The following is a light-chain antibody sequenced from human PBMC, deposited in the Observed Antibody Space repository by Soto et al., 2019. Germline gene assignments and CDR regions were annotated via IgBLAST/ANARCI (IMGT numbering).Light chain of an antibody. J-gene: IGLJ1*01. V-gene: IGLV2-14*01. CDR3: SSYRSSSTLGV. CDR1: SSDVGGYNY. Sequence: QSALTQPASVSGSPGQSITISCTGTSSDVGGYNYVSWYQQHPGRAPKLMIYEVSHRPSGVSNRFSGSKSGNTASLTISGLQTEDEADYYCSSYRSSSTLGVFGTGTKVTV. CDR2: EVS.